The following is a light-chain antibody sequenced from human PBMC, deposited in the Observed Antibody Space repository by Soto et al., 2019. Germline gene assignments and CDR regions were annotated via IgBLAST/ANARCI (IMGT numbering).Light chain of an antibody. J-gene: IGKJ4*01. Sequence: DIVMAQSPDSLAVSLGERATINCKSSQSVLYSSNNKNYLAWYRQKPGQPPNLLIYWASTRESGVPDRFSGSGSGTDFTLTISSLQAEDVAVYYCQQYYSTPPTFGGGTKVDNK. CDR1: QSVLYSSNNKNY. CDR2: WAS. CDR3: QQYYSTPPT. V-gene: IGKV4-1*01.